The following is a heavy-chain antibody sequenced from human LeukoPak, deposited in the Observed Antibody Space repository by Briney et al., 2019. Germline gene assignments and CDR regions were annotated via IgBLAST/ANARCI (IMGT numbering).Heavy chain of an antibody. J-gene: IGHJ4*02. V-gene: IGHV3-48*03. Sequence: GGSLRLSCAASGFTFSSYDMNWVRQAPGKGLEGVSYISSSGSGSTKFYADSVKGRFTISRDSAENSLYLQMNSLRVEDTAVYYCARDKEFSSGWYFDNWGQGTLVTVSS. CDR1: GFTFSSYD. D-gene: IGHD6-19*01. CDR3: ARDKEFSSGWYFDN. CDR2: ISSSGSGSTK.